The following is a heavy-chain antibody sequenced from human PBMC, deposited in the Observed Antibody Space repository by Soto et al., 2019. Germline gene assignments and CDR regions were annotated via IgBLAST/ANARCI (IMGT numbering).Heavy chain of an antibody. J-gene: IGHJ6*02. Sequence: QVQLVESGGGVVQPGRFLRVSCAASGFTFSRYAMHWVRQAPGKGLEWVAVISYDGRNQYYAYSVKGRVTISRDNSKTTLFRQMSSLRAEDTALYYCARDKRDSNAYHYYYGMDVWGQGTTVTVSS. V-gene: IGHV3-30*04. CDR2: ISYDGRNQ. CDR3: ARDKRDSNAYHYYYGMDV. CDR1: GFTFSRYA. D-gene: IGHD3-22*01.